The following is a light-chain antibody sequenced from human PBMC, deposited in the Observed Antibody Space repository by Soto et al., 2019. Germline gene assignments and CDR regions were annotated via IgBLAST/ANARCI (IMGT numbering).Light chain of an antibody. Sequence: EIVMTQSPATLSVSPGERATLSCRASQSVSSNLAWYQQKPGQAPRLLIYGASTRATGIPARFSGSRSGTEFTLTISSLQSEDFAVYYCQHYNNWPALYTFGQGTKLEIK. J-gene: IGKJ2*01. CDR3: QHYNNWPALYT. CDR1: QSVSSN. CDR2: GAS. V-gene: IGKV3-15*01.